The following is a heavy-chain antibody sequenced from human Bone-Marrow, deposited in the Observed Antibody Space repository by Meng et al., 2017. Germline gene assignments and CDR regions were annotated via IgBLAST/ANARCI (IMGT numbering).Heavy chain of an antibody. CDR1: GFTLGDYA. Sequence: GESLKISCTASGFTLGDYAMSWVRQAPGKGLEWVGLIRSKAYGGTTEYAASVKGRFTISRDDSKSIAYLQMNSLKTEDTAVYYCTRVVTGDYWGQGPLVTVSS. J-gene: IGHJ4*02. D-gene: IGHD3-10*01. CDR2: IRSKAYGGTT. V-gene: IGHV3-49*04. CDR3: TRVVTGDY.